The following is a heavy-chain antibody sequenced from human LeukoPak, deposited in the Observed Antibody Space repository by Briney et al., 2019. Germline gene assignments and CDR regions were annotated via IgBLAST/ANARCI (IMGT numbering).Heavy chain of an antibody. CDR2: IYYSGST. CDR3: ARDGAGSGYSFDY. CDR1: GGSISSYY. D-gene: IGHD3-22*01. V-gene: IGHV4-59*12. J-gene: IGHJ4*02. Sequence: SSETLSLTCTVSGGSISSYYWSWIRQPPGKGLEWVGYIYYSGSTYYNPSLNSRVAISVDTSKNQFFLNLSSVTAADTAIYYCARDGAGSGYSFDYWGLGILVTVSS.